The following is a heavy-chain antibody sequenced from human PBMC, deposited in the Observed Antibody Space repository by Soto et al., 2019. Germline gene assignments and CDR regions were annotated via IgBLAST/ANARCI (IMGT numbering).Heavy chain of an antibody. CDR1: GYTFTSYG. CDR2: ISGYDGNT. J-gene: IGHJ4*02. V-gene: IGHV1-18*04. Sequence: ASVKVSCKASGYTFTSYGINWVRQAPGQGLEWMGWISGYDGNTNYAQKLQGRVTMTTDTSTSTAYMELRSLRSDDTAVYYCASVGYSYGSRGLGSWGQGSRVTVSS. CDR3: ASVGYSYGSRGLGS. D-gene: IGHD5-18*01.